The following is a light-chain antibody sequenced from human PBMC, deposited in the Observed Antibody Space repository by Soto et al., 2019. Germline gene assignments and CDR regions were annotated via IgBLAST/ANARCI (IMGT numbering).Light chain of an antibody. CDR1: SSDVGGYNY. J-gene: IGLJ1*01. V-gene: IGLV2-14*01. CDR3: SSYTSSSTLLYV. CDR2: DVS. Sequence: QSALTQPASVSGSPGQSITISCTGTSSDVGGYNYVSWYQQHPGKAPKLMIYDVSNGPSGVSNRFSGSKSGNTASLTISGLQAEDEADYYCSSYTSSSTLLYVFGPGTKLTVL.